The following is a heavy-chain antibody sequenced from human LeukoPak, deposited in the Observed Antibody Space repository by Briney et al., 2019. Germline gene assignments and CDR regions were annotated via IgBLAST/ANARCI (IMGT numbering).Heavy chain of an antibody. D-gene: IGHD3-10*01. Sequence: GASVKVSCKASGGTFSSYAISWVRQAPGQGLEWMGRIIPIFGTANYAQKFQGRVTITTDESTSTAYMELSSLRSEDTAVYYFATYLGSGSYYFDYWGQGTLVTVSS. CDR3: ATYLGSGSYYFDY. V-gene: IGHV1-69*05. CDR1: GGTFSSYA. CDR2: IIPIFGTA. J-gene: IGHJ4*02.